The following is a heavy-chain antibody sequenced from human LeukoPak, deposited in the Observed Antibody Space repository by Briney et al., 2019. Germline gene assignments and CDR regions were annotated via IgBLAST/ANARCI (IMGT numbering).Heavy chain of an antibody. Sequence: GGSLRLSCAASGFIFSSYWMAWVRQAPGKGLEWVANIKEDGSDKNYVDSVKGRFTIFRDNAKNSLSLQMNSLRAEDTAVYYCARDAAYGYDRFDSWGQGTQVTVSS. J-gene: IGHJ4*02. CDR2: IKEDGSDK. CDR1: GFIFSSYW. V-gene: IGHV3-7*01. D-gene: IGHD5-18*01. CDR3: ARDAAYGYDRFDS.